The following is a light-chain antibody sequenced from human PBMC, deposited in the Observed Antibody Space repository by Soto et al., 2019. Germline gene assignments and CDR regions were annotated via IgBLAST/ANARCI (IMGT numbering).Light chain of an antibody. Sequence: QAVVTQEPSLTVSPGGTVTLTCASSTGAVTSGHYPYWFQQKPGKAPRTLIYDTSNKHSWTPARFSGSLLGGKAALTLSGAQPEDEAAYYCLLSYSGARPVVFGGGTKLTVL. CDR2: DTS. J-gene: IGLJ2*01. V-gene: IGLV7-46*01. CDR3: LLSYSGARPVV. CDR1: TGAVTSGHY.